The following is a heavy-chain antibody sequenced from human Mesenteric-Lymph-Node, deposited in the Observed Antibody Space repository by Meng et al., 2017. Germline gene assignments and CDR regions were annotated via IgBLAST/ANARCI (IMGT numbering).Heavy chain of an antibody. CDR1: GYTFTSYH. V-gene: IGHV1-8*01. CDR2: VDPARDTA. CDR3: ARGVEAGVDY. D-gene: IGHD6-19*01. Sequence: QVHVRQAGAEEKEPGASVKVSCKASGYTFTSYHVNWVRQATGQGLEWMGWVDPARDTAGYAQKFEGRITMTRDTSMSTVYMELSSLTSEDTAIHYCARGVEAGVDYWGQGTLVTSPQ. J-gene: IGHJ4*02.